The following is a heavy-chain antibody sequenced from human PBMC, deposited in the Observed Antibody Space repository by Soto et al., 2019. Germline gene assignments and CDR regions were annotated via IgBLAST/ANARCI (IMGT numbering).Heavy chain of an antibody. CDR1: GGSISSSSYY. CDR2: IYYSGST. Sequence: QLQLQESGPGLVKPSETLSLTCTVSGGSISSSSYYWGWIRQPPGKGLEWIGSIYYSGSTYYNPSLKSRVTISVDTSKNQFSLKLSSVTAADTAVYYCAPLTRIAVAANWFDPWGQGTLVTVSS. V-gene: IGHV4-39*01. D-gene: IGHD6-19*01. CDR3: APLTRIAVAANWFDP. J-gene: IGHJ5*02.